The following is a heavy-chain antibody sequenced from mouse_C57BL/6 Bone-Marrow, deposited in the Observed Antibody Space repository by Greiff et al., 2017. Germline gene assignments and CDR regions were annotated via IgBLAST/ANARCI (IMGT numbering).Heavy chain of an antibody. J-gene: IGHJ3*01. D-gene: IGHD2-3*01. V-gene: IGHV14-4*01. CDR1: GFNIKDDY. Sequence: VQLQQSGAELVRPGASVKLSCPASGFNIKDDYMHWVKQRPEQGLEWIGWIDPENGDTEYASKFQGKATITADTSSNTAYLQLSSLTSEDTAVYYCTTDGYYGFAYWGQGTLVTVSA. CDR3: TTDGYYGFAY. CDR2: IDPENGDT.